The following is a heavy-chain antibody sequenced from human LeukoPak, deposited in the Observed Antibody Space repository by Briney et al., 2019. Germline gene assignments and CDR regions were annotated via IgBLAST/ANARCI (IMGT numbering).Heavy chain of an antibody. V-gene: IGHV1-69*05. J-gene: IGHJ4*02. CDR2: IIPIFGTA. CDR1: GGTFSSYA. Sequence: GASVKVSCKASGGTFSSYAISWVRQAPGQGLEWMGGIIPIFGTANYAQKFQGRVTITTDESTSTAYMELSSLRSEDTAVYYCARRGGERDGYNLWEGPFDYWGQGTLVTVSS. D-gene: IGHD5-24*01. CDR3: ARRGGERDGYNLWEGPFDY.